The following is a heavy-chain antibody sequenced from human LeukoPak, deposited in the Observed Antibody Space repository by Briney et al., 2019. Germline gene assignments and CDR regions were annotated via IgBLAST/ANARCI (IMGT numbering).Heavy chain of an antibody. Sequence: ASVKVSCKASGYTSTSYDINWVRQATGQGLEWVGWMNPNSGNTGYAQKFQGRVTITRNTSISTAYMELSSLRSEDTAVYYCASGAGKNRAFDIWGQGTMVTVSS. D-gene: IGHD1-14*01. CDR1: GYTSTSYD. CDR3: ASGAGKNRAFDI. CDR2: MNPNSGNT. J-gene: IGHJ3*02. V-gene: IGHV1-8*03.